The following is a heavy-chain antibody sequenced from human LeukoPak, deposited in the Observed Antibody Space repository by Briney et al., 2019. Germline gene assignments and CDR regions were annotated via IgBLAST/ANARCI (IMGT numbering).Heavy chain of an antibody. CDR1: GYIFTNYY. D-gene: IGHD3-10*01. CDR2: INPSGGST. Sequence: ASVKVSCKASGYIFTNYYMHWVRQAPGQGLEWMGKINPSGGSTNYAQKLQGRVTMTTDTSTSTAYMELRSLRSDDTAVYYCVRVRDPENFDYWGQGTLVTVSS. J-gene: IGHJ4*02. V-gene: IGHV1-46*01. CDR3: VRVRDPENFDY.